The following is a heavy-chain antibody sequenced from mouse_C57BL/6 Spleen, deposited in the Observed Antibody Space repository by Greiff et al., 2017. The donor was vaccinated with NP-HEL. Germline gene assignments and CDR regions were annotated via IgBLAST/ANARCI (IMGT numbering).Heavy chain of an antibody. J-gene: IGHJ3*01. CDR2: IRLKSDNYAT. CDR1: GFTFSNYW. CDR3: TAGRDAFAY. Sequence: EVKLVESGGGLVQPGGSMKLSCVASGFTFSNYWMNWVRQSPEKGLEWVAQIRLKSDNYATHYAESGKGRFTISRDDSKSSVYRQMNNLRAEDTGIYYCTAGRDAFAYWGQGTLVTVSA. V-gene: IGHV6-3*01. D-gene: IGHD3-3*01.